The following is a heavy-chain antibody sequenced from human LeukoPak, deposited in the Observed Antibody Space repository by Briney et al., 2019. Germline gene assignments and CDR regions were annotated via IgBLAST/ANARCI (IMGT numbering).Heavy chain of an antibody. D-gene: IGHD3-16*01. Sequence: PGGSLRLSCAASGFRISDSSIHWVRQASGKGLEWVGRIAAKAPTYATTYAASMTGRFTISRDASRNTAYLQMDSLRTEDTAFYYCIRGGRYVYDIWGQATMVTVSS. CDR1: GFRISDSS. CDR2: IAAKAPTYAT. CDR3: IRGGRYVYDI. V-gene: IGHV3-73*01. J-gene: IGHJ3*02.